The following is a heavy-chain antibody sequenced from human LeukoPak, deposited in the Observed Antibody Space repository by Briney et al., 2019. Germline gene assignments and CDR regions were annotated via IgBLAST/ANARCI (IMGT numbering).Heavy chain of an antibody. Sequence: SETLSLACSVSDGSISSSTYSWAWIRQAPGRGLEWIGHHYNRGYTFYDPSLKSRVTISIDTSKNQFSLKLSSVTAADTAVYYCAREWDSSSFDPRASGDSWGQGTLVIVSS. CDR3: AREWDSSSFDPRASGDS. V-gene: IGHV4-39*07. J-gene: IGHJ4*02. D-gene: IGHD3-22*01. CDR2: HYNRGYT. CDR1: DGSISSSTYS.